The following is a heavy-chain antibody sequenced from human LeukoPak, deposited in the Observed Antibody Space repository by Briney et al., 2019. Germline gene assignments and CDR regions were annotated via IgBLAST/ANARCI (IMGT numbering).Heavy chain of an antibody. J-gene: IGHJ4*02. CDR3: VRSGAVLQTGFDF. CDR2: VFYDRTT. Sequence: SETLSLTCAVSGGPMMTGPYYWGWIRQPPGKGLEWLGSVFYDRTTYYSPSLKSRVSVSADTSRNQFSLSLTSASAADTAVYYCVRSGAVLQTGFDFWGQGALVTVSS. V-gene: IGHV4-39*07. D-gene: IGHD3-16*01. CDR1: GGPMMTGPYY.